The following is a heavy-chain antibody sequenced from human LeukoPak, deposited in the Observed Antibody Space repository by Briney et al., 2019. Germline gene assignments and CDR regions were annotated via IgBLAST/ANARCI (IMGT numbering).Heavy chain of an antibody. CDR1: GGSSSGYY. CDR3: ARIESPYYYDSSGYFDPRLRVYYFDY. J-gene: IGHJ4*02. V-gene: IGHV4-34*01. Sequence: SETLSLTCAVYGGSSSGYYWSWIRQPPGKGLEWIGEINHSGSTNYNPSLKSRVTISVDTSKNQFSLKLSSVTAADTAVYYCARIESPYYYDSSGYFDPRLRVYYFDYWGQGTLVTVSS. D-gene: IGHD3-22*01. CDR2: INHSGST.